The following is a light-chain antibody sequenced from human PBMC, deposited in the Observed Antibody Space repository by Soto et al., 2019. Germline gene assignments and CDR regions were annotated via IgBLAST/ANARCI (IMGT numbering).Light chain of an antibody. CDR1: RGVSANY. Sequence: ENFLTQSPGTPSLSPREGATLSCRASRGVSANYLAWYQQKPGQAPTILIYGASIRAAGIPDRFSGSGSGTDCTITISRLQTEDGPLYYCQQYDDWTRTFGQGTKVDIK. J-gene: IGKJ1*01. CDR3: QQYDDWTRT. CDR2: GAS. V-gene: IGKV3-20*01.